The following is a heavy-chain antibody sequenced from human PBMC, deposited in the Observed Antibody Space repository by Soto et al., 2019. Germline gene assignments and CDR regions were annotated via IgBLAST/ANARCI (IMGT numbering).Heavy chain of an antibody. CDR1: GYTLTELS. CDR3: ATTTGTIYYYGMDV. CDR2: FDPEDGET. D-gene: IGHD1-1*01. Sequence: ASVKVSCKVSGYTLTELSMHWVRQAPGKGLEWMGGFDPEDGETIYAQKFQGRVTMTEDTSTDTAYMELSSLRSEDTAVYYCATTTGTIYYYGMDVWGQGTTVTVSS. J-gene: IGHJ6*02. V-gene: IGHV1-24*01.